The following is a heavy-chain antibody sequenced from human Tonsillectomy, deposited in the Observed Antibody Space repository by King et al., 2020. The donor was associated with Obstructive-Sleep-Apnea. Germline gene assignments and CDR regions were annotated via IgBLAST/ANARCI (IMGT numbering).Heavy chain of an antibody. CDR2: IYSGGST. V-gene: IGHV3-66*01. D-gene: IGHD3-3*01. Sequence: VQLVESGGGLVQPGGSLRLSCAASGLTVSSNFMNWVRQAPGKGLEWVSVIYSGGSTFHADSVKGRFTISRDNSKNTLYLQINSPRAEDTAVYFCASGADFSPFDYWGQGTLVTVSS. CDR1: GLTVSSNF. J-gene: IGHJ4*02. CDR3: ASGADFSPFDY.